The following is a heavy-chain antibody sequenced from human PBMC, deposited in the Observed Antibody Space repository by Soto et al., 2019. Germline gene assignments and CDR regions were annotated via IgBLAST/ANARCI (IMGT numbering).Heavy chain of an antibody. CDR2: SSYAGIT. D-gene: IGHD3-3*01. Sequence: LSITCSVFVGSLRGSSCLCIRQPAGKGLRYFGYSSYAGITNYNSSRCSRVAMSVDTSNNQDSLVLTSVTAADTANYYCARSCQTLDGVVRGQG. CDR3: ARSCQTLDGVV. J-gene: IGHJ4*02. V-gene: IGHV4-59*13. CDR1: VGSLRGSS.